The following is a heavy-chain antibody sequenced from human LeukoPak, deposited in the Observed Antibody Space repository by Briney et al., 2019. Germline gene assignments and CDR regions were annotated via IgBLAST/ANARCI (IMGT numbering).Heavy chain of an antibody. CDR1: GFTFSSYA. CDR2: ISYDGSNK. CDR3: ARGTHIVVVTGGFDY. V-gene: IGHV3-30*04. Sequence: GGSLRLSCAASGFTFSSYAMHWVRQAPGKGLEWVAVISYDGSNKYYADSVKGRFTISGDNSKNTLYLQMNSLRAEDTAVYYCARGTHIVVVTGGFDYWGQGTLVTVSS. D-gene: IGHD2-21*02. J-gene: IGHJ4*02.